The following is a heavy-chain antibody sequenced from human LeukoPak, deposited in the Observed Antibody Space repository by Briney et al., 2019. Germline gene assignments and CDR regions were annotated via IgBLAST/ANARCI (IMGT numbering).Heavy chain of an antibody. CDR2: ISTSSGAI. V-gene: IGHV3-48*01. CDR1: GFTFSGFS. Sequence: PGGSLRLSCAPSGFTFSGFSMTWVRQAPGKGLEWVAYISTSSGAIYYADSVKGRFTISRGNAKNSLFLQMNSLRGEDTAVYYCARVVGATSWFDCWGQGTLVTVSS. J-gene: IGHJ4*02. D-gene: IGHD1-26*01. CDR3: ARVVGATSWFDC.